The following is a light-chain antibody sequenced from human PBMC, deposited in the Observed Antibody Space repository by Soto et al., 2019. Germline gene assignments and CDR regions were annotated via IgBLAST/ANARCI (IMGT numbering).Light chain of an antibody. CDR1: QSFRSSY. CDR2: GAS. CDR3: QQYSSSAT. Sequence: IVGMQAPVILALTRGESATLSCRSSQSFRSSYLAWYRQKPGQAPRLPIYGASSGATGIPDRFSGRGSGTDFTLTISSLQPDDFATYYCQQYSSSATVGQGTKV. J-gene: IGKJ1*01. V-gene: IGKV3-20*01.